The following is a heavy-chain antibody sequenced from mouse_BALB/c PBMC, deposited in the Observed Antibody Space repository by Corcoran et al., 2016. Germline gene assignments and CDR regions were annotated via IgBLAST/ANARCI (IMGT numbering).Heavy chain of an antibody. CDR1: GYTFTNYG. V-gene: IGHV9-3-1*01. CDR3: AREGFAY. Sequence: QIQLVESGPELRKPGETVKSSCKASGYTFTNYGMNCVKQAPGKGLKWMGWINTYTGEPTYADDFKGRFAFSLETSASTAYLQINNLKNEDTATYFCAREGFAYWGQGTLVTVSA. CDR2: INTYTGEP. J-gene: IGHJ3*01.